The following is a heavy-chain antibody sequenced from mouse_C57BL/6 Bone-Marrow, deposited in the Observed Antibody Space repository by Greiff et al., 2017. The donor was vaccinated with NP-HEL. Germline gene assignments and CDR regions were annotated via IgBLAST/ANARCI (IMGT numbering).Heavy chain of an antibody. CDR3: AVAYGSSFRVDY. V-gene: IGHV1-18*01. D-gene: IGHD1-1*01. Sequence: VQLKQSGPELVKPGASVKIPCKASGYTFTDYNMDWVKQSHGKSLEWIGDINPNNGGTIYNQKFKGKATLTVDKSSSTAYMELRSLTSEDTAVYYCAVAYGSSFRVDYWGQGTSVTVSS. J-gene: IGHJ4*01. CDR1: GYTFTDYN. CDR2: INPNNGGT.